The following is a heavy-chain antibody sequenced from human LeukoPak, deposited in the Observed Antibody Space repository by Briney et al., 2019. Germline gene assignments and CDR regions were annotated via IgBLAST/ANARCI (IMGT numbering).Heavy chain of an antibody. CDR1: GGSISSYY. CDR3: ARDGGYSSSWPYYYGIDV. Sequence: SETLSLTCTVSGGSISSYYWSWLRQPPGKGLECIGYIYYSGSTNYNPSLKSRVTISVDTSKTLFSLKLSSVTAADTAVYYCARDGGYSSSWPYYYGIDVWGQGTTVTVSS. V-gene: IGHV4-59*01. D-gene: IGHD6-13*01. J-gene: IGHJ6*02. CDR2: IYYSGST.